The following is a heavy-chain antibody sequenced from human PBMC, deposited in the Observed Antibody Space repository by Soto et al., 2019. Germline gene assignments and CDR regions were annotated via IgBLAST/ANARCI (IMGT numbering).Heavy chain of an antibody. CDR3: AKDQGGDCSGGSCYSIPYYFDY. D-gene: IGHD2-15*01. Sequence: QVQLVESGGGVVQPGRSLRLSCAASGFTFSSYGLHWVRQAPGKGLEWEAVISYDGSNKYYADSVKGRFTISRDNSKNTLCLQRNSLRVEDTALYYWAKDQGGDCSGGSCYSIPYYFDYWGRGTLVTVSS. V-gene: IGHV3-30*18. J-gene: IGHJ4*02. CDR2: ISYDGSNK. CDR1: GFTFSSYG.